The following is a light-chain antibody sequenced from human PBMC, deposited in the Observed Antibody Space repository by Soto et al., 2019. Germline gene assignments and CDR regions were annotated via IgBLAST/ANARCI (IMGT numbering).Light chain of an antibody. J-gene: IGKJ4*01. CDR2: DAS. CDR1: QSVSSN. V-gene: IGKV3D-15*01. Sequence: EIVMTQSPATLSVSPGERATLSCRASQSVSSNLAWYQQKPGQAPRLLIYDASNRATDIPARFSGSGSGTDFTLTISSLEPEDFAVYYCQQRDDWSSVTFGGGTRVEIK. CDR3: QQRDDWSSVT.